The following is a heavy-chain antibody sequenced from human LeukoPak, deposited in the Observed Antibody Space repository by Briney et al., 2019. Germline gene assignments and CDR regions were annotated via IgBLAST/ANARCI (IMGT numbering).Heavy chain of an antibody. CDR1: GGSISSSSYY. CDR3: ARGRDGYNFLNRGEYYYFDY. Sequence: SETLSLTCTVSGGSISSSSYYWGWIRQPPGKGLEWIGEIYHSGSTNYNPSLKSRVTISVDTSKNQFALKLNSVTAADTAVYYCARGRDGYNFLNRGEYYYFDYWGQGTLVTVSS. D-gene: IGHD5-24*01. J-gene: IGHJ4*02. CDR2: IYHSGST. V-gene: IGHV4-39*06.